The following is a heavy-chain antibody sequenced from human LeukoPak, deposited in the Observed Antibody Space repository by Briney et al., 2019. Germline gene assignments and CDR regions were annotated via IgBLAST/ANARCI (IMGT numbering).Heavy chain of an antibody. Sequence: GGSLRLSCAASGFSFRDYGMHWVRQAPSKGLEWVAVMSFDGSNKNHADSVKGRFTISRDNSKNTLYLQMNSLRAEDTAVYYCAKDWKWADKNYYYYYGMDVWGQGTTVTVSS. CDR3: AKDWKWADKNYYYYYGMDV. CDR1: GFSFRDYG. CDR2: MSFDGSNK. D-gene: IGHD1-26*01. J-gene: IGHJ6*02. V-gene: IGHV3-30*18.